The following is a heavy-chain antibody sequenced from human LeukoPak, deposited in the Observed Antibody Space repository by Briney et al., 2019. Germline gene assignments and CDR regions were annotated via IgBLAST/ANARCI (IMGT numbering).Heavy chain of an antibody. D-gene: IGHD3-10*01. CDR1: EYTFIDYY. CDR3: AKDSGGVRGVKKLDY. CDR2: INPKSGGRDT. V-gene: IGHV1-2*02. Sequence: ASVKVSCKALEYTFIDYYIHWVRQAPGQGLEWMGWINPKSGGRDTNYAQKFRGRVTMTTDTSISTAYMELSRLRFDDTAVYYCAKDSGGVRGVKKLDYWGQGTLVTVSS. J-gene: IGHJ4*02.